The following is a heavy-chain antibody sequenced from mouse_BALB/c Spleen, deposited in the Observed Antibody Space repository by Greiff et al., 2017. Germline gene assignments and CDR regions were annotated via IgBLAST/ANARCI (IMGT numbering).Heavy chain of an antibody. J-gene: IGHJ4*01. V-gene: IGHV5-6*01. Sequence: EVKLQESGGDLVKPGGSLKLSCAASGFTFSSYGMSWVRQTPDKRLEWVATISSGGSYTYYPDSVKGRFTISRDNAKNTLYLQMSSLKSEDTAMYYCARQESYLDYWGQGTSVTVSS. CDR2: ISSGGSYT. D-gene: IGHD3-3*01. CDR1: GFTFSSYG. CDR3: ARQESYLDY.